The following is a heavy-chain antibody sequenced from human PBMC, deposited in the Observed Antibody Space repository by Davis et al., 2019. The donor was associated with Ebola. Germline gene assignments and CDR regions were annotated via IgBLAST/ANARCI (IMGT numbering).Heavy chain of an antibody. D-gene: IGHD4-11*01. V-gene: IGHV1-69*13. CDR3: ARGNDYTSRRLYYYMDV. CDR1: GGTFSSYA. Sequence: SVKVSCKTSGGTFSSYAISWVRQAPGQGLEWMGGIIPIFGTANYAQKFQGRVTITADESTSTAYMELSSLRSEDTAVYYCARGNDYTSRRLYYYMDVWGKGTTVTVSS. CDR2: IIPIFGTA. J-gene: IGHJ6*03.